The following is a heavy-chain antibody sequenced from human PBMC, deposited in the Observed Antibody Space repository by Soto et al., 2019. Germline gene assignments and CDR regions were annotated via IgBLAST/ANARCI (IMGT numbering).Heavy chain of an antibody. V-gene: IGHV4-34*01. CDR2: INHSGST. J-gene: IGHJ4*02. D-gene: IGHD7-27*01. CDR1: GGSFSGYY. Sequence: QVQLQQWGAGLLKPSETLSLTCAVYGGSFSGYYWSWIRQPPGKGLEWIGEINHSGSTNYNPSLKSRVTISVDTSKNQFPLKLSSVTAADTAVYYCARGWGRISDYWGKGALVAVSS. CDR3: ARGWGRISDY.